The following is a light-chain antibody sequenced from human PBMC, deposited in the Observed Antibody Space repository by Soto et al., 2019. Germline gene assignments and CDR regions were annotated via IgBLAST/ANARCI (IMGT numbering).Light chain of an antibody. J-gene: IGKJ1*01. V-gene: IGKV3-20*01. CDR1: QSVSGY. CDR2: DAS. Sequence: EIVLTQSPDTLSLSPGERATLSCRASQSVSGYLGWYQQKPGQAPRLLIYDASNRATGIPDRFSGSGSGTDFTLTITRLEPEDFAVYYCQQYGGSPRTFGQGTKVEVK. CDR3: QQYGGSPRT.